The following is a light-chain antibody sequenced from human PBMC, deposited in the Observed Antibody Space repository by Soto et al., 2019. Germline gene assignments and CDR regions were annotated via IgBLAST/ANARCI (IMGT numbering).Light chain of an antibody. V-gene: IGKV3-20*01. CDR2: GAS. J-gene: IGKJ2*01. Sequence: EIVLTQSPGTLSLSPGERATLSCRASQSVSSSYLAWYQQKPGQAPRLLIYGASSRATGIPDRFSGSGSGTDFTLTISRLEPEDFEVYYFQQYGSSAMYTFGQGTQLEIK. CDR1: QSVSSSY. CDR3: QQYGSSAMYT.